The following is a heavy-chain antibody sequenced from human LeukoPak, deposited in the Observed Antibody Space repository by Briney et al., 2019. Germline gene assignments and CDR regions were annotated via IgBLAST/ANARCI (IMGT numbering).Heavy chain of an antibody. CDR1: GGSISSYY. V-gene: IGHV4-4*07. D-gene: IGHD1-26*01. CDR3: ARVDSGSYYGEDYFDY. Sequence: SETLSLTCTVSGGSISSYYWSWIRQPAGKGLEWIGRIYTSGSTNYNPSLKSRVTMSVDTSKNQFSLKLSPVTAADTAVYYCARVDSGSYYGEDYFDYWGQGTLATVSS. CDR2: IYTSGST. J-gene: IGHJ4*02.